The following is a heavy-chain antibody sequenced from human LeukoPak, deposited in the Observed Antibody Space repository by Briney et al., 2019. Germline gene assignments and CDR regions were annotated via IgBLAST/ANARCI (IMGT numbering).Heavy chain of an antibody. V-gene: IGHV3-53*01. CDR1: GFTFSSYW. CDR2: IYSDGRT. J-gene: IGHJ3*02. CDR3: ARGLFLSGYLDAFDI. D-gene: IGHD3-22*01. Sequence: GGSLRLSCATSGFTFSSYWMNWVRQAPGKGLEWVSLIYSDGRTYYADSVKGRCTISRDGSKNTLYLQMNSLRVEDTAVYYCARGLFLSGYLDAFDIWGQGTVVTVSS.